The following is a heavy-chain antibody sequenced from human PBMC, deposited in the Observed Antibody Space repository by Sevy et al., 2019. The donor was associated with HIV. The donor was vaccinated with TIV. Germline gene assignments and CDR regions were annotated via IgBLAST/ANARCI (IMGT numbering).Heavy chain of an antibody. CDR1: GYSFANNW. V-gene: IGHV5-51*01. CDR2: VYPGDSDT. CDR3: ARLPVAEAGLYYFDY. D-gene: IGHD6-13*01. J-gene: IGHJ4*02. Sequence: GESLKISCKGSGYSFANNWIGWVRQMPGKGLEWMGIVYPGDSDTTYSPSFQGQVTISVDKSISTAYLQWNSPKASDTAMDYCARLPVAEAGLYYFDYWGQGTLVTVSS.